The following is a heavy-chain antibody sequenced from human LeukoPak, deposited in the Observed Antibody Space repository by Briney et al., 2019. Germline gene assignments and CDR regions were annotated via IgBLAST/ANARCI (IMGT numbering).Heavy chain of an antibody. J-gene: IGHJ3*02. CDR2: ISSTSGYI. CDR1: GFSFSTFN. V-gene: IGHV3-21*01. CDR3: ARDFSVGADGYNRDALDI. Sequence: PGGSLRLPCAASGFSFSTFNMHWVRQAPGRGLEWVSSISSTSGYIYYTDSLQGRFTISRDNAKNSLYLQMNSLRAEDTAVYYCARDFSVGADGYNRDALDIWGQGTMVTVSS. D-gene: IGHD5-24*01.